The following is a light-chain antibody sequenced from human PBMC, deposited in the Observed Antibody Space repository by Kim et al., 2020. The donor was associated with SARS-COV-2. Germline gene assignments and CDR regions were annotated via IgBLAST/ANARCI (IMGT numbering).Light chain of an antibody. CDR1: SMRSKN. V-gene: IGLV3-9*01. J-gene: IGLJ1*01. CDR2: RDS. Sequence: SVALGQTARITCGGNSMRSKNVHWYQQKPGQAPVLVIYRDSKRPSGIPKRFSGSNSGNTATLNISRAQAGDETDYYCQVWDSSTYVFGTGTKVTVL. CDR3: QVWDSSTYV.